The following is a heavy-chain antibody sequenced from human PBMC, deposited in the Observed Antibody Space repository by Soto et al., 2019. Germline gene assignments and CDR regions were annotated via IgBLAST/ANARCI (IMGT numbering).Heavy chain of an antibody. CDR3: AREPYGDSQYFGY. CDR2: ISHDGRVT. V-gene: IGHV3-30*04. J-gene: IGHJ4*02. CDR1: GFTFNSLS. Sequence: QVQLVESGGGMVQPGTSLRLSCAASGFTFNSLSLHWVRQRPDKGLEWVAVISHDGRVTFYADFVKGRFTVSRDNSKNSIFLTVNSLRAEDTAVYYCAREPYGDSQYFGYWGQGNRVTVSS. D-gene: IGHD2-21*02.